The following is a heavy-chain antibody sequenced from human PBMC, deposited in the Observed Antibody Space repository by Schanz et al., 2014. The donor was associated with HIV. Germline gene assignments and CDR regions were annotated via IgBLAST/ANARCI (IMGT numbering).Heavy chain of an antibody. J-gene: IGHJ4*02. CDR1: GYTFTGYY. CDR2: IIPLFQTT. Sequence: QVQLVQSGAEVKKPGASVKVSCKASGYTFTGYYMHWVRQAPGQGLEWMGWIIPLFQTTNYTQRFHDRVAITADVTTSTVYMDLSSLRSDDTALYYCARGRSGYCSGGSCPYGRYYFDYWGQGTLVTVSS. CDR3: ARGRSGYCSGGSCPYGRYYFDY. V-gene: IGHV1-2*02. D-gene: IGHD2-15*01.